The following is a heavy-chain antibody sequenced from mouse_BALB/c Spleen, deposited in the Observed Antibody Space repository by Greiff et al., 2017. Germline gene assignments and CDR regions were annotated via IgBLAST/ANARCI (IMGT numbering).Heavy chain of an antibody. Sequence: EVQRVESGGGLVKLGGSLKLSCAASGFTFSSYYMSWVRQTPEKRLELVAAINSNGGSTYYPDTVKGRFTISRDNAKNTLYLQMSSLKSEDTALYYGARDAGDGYYGWFAYWGQGTLVTVSA. CDR1: GFTFSSYY. CDR2: INSNGGST. CDR3: ARDAGDGYYGWFAY. J-gene: IGHJ3*01. V-gene: IGHV5-6-2*01. D-gene: IGHD2-3*01.